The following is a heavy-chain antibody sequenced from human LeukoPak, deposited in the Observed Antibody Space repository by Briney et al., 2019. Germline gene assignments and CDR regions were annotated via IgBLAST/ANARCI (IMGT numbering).Heavy chain of an antibody. CDR3: ARTYKSSSGNYWYFDL. CDR2: IYYSGST. Sequence: SETLSLTCTVSGGSISSYYWSWIRQPPGKGLEWIGYIYYSGSTNYNPSLKSRVTISVDTSKNQFSLKMRSVTAEDTAVYYCARTYKSSSGNYWYFDLWGRGTLVTVSS. CDR1: GGSISSYY. V-gene: IGHV4-59*12. D-gene: IGHD1-14*01. J-gene: IGHJ2*01.